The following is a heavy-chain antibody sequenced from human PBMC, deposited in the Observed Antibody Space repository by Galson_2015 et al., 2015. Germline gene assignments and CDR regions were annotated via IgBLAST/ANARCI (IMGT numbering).Heavy chain of an antibody. CDR3: ARDLWVLGVGLVY. V-gene: IGHV3-48*02. CDR2: ISSSSITI. Sequence: SLRLSCAVSALTFSNYGMNWGRQAPGKGLEWVSYISSSSITIYYADSVKGRFTISRDNAKNSLYLQMNSLRDEDTAVYFCARDLWVLGVGLVYWGQGPLLTVSS. D-gene: IGHD2-8*02. J-gene: IGHJ4*02. CDR1: ALTFSNYG.